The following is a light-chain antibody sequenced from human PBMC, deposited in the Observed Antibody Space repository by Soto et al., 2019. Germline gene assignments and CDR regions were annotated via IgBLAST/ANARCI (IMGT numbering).Light chain of an antibody. CDR1: QSASTT. J-gene: IGKJ1*01. Sequence: EIVMTQSPATLSVSPGERATLSCRASQSASTTVAWYQQKSGQAPRLLIYYASTRAIGVPARFSGSGSGTDFTLTITSLQSEDFGVYYCQQYKDWPTTCGQGTKVEIK. V-gene: IGKV3-15*01. CDR3: QQYKDWPTT. CDR2: YAS.